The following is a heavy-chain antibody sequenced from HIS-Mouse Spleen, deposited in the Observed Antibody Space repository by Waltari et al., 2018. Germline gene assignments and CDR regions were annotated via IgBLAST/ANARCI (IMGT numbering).Heavy chain of an antibody. J-gene: IGHJ4*02. CDR2: IDWDDDK. V-gene: IGHV2-70*15. CDR1: GFSLRPSGMC. D-gene: IGHD6-19*01. Sequence: QVTLRESGPALVKPTQPLTLTCTFSGFSLRPSGMCLILIRQPPGKALELLARIDWDDDKYYSTSLKTRLTISRDTSKNQVVLTMTNMDPLDTATYYCARIAEGYTSGWYAFDYWGQGTLVTVSS. CDR3: ARIAEGYTSGWYAFDY.